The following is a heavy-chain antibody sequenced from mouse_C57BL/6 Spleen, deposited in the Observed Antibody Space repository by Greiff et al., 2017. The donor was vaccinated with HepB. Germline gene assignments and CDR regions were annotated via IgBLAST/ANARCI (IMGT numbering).Heavy chain of an antibody. J-gene: IGHJ3*01. CDR1: GYTFTDYY. V-gene: IGHV1-26*01. Sequence: EVQLQQSGPELVKPGASVKISCKASGYTFTDYYMNWVKQSHGKSLEWIGDINSNNGGTSYNQKFKGKATLTVDKSSSTAYMELRSLTSEDSAVYYCARHTTVVEGFAYWGQGTLVAVSA. CDR2: INSNNGGT. CDR3: ARHTTVVEGFAY. D-gene: IGHD1-1*01.